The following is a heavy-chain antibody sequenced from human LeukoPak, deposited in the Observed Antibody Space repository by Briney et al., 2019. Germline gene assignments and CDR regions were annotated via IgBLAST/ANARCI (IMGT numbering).Heavy chain of an antibody. CDR1: GGSISSYY. J-gene: IGHJ4*02. CDR3: ARALYLYDSSGLGY. V-gene: IGHV4-59*01. Sequence: SETLSLTCTVSGGSISSYYWSWIRQPPGKGLEWIGYIYYSGSTNYNSSLKSRVTISVDTSKNQFSLKLSSVTAADTAVYYCARALYLYDSSGLGYWGQGTLVTVSS. D-gene: IGHD3-22*01. CDR2: IYYSGST.